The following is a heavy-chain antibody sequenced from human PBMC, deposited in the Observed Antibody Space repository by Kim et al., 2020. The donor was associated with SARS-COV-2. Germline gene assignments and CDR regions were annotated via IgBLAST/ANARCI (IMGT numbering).Heavy chain of an antibody. D-gene: IGHD2-2*01. J-gene: IGHJ5*02. CDR3: ARAGGPAALYWFDP. Sequence: SETLSLTCAVSGGSISSSNWWSWVRQPPGKGLEWIGEIYHSGSTNYNPSLKSRVTISVDKSKNQFSLKLSSVTAADTAVYYCARAGGPAALYWFDPWGQGTLVTVSS. V-gene: IGHV4-4*02. CDR2: IYHSGST. CDR1: GGSISSSNW.